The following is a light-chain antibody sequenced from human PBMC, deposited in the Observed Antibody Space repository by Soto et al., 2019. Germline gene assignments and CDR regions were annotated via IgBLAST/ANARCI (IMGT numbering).Light chain of an antibody. J-gene: IGKJ1*01. Sequence: DIQMTQSPSTLSASVGDRVTITCRASQRISSWLAWYQQKQGKAPKLLNYDASSLESGVPSRISGSGSGTEFTLTISSLQPDDFATYYCQQYNSYCSFGQGTKVEIK. CDR3: QQYNSYCS. V-gene: IGKV1-5*01. CDR2: DAS. CDR1: QRISSW.